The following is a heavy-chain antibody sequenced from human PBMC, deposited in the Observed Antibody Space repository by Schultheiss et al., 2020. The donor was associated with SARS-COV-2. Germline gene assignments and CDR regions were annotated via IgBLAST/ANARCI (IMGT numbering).Heavy chain of an antibody. J-gene: IGHJ5*02. CDR3: ARGIAARFRYNWFDP. CDR2: INSDGSST. CDR1: GFTFSSYW. Sequence: GESLKISCAASGFTFSSYWMHWVRQAPGKGLVWVSRINSDGSSTSYADSVKGRFTISRDNAKNTLYLQMNSLRAEDTAVYYCARGIAARFRYNWFDPWGQGTLVTVSS. V-gene: IGHV3-74*01. D-gene: IGHD6-6*01.